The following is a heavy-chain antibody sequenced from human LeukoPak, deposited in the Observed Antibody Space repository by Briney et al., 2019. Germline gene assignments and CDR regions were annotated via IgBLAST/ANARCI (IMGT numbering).Heavy chain of an antibody. D-gene: IGHD1-26*01. CDR1: GFTFSDYY. CDR3: ASVDPRAFYSGTSYFDY. Sequence: GGSLRLSCAASGFTFSDYYMSWIRQAPGKGLEWVSYISSSGSTIYYADSVKGRFTISRDNAKNSLYLEMNSLRAEDTAVYYCASVDPRAFYSGTSYFDYWGQGTLVTVSS. J-gene: IGHJ4*02. CDR2: ISSSGSTI. V-gene: IGHV3-11*04.